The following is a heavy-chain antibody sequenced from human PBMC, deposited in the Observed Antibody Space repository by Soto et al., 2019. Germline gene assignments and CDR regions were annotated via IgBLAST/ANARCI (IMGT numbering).Heavy chain of an antibody. CDR2: IYHRGST. Sequence: QLQLQESGSGLVKPSQTLSLTCAVSGGSISSGGYSWSWIRQPPGKGLEWIGYIYHRGSTYYHPAIKSRVTISVDRSKNQFSLKLSSVTAADTAVYYCARGAPVVNDYWGQGTLVTVSS. V-gene: IGHV4-30-2*01. D-gene: IGHD3-22*01. CDR1: GGSISSGGYS. J-gene: IGHJ4*02. CDR3: ARGAPVVNDY.